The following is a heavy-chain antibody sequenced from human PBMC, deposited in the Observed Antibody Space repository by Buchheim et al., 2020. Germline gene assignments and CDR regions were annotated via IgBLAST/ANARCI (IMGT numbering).Heavy chain of an antibody. CDR3: AREGDGYNSNWYFDL. D-gene: IGHD5-24*01. V-gene: IGHV3-33*01. Sequence: QVQLVESGGGVVQPGRSLRLSCAASGFTFSSYGMHWVRQAPGKGLEWVAVIWYDGSNKYYADSVKGRFTISRDNSKNTLYLQMNSLRAEDTAVYYCAREGDGYNSNWYFDLWGRGTL. CDR2: IWYDGSNK. J-gene: IGHJ2*01. CDR1: GFTFSSYG.